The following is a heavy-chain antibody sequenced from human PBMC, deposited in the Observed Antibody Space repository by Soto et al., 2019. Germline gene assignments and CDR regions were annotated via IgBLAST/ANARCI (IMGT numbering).Heavy chain of an antibody. CDR3: ARMTTVTTLDY. CDR2: IYYSGST. CDR1: GGSISSGGYY. D-gene: IGHD4-17*01. J-gene: IGHJ4*02. V-gene: IGHV4-31*03. Sequence: PSETLSLTCTVSGGSISSGGYYWSWIRQHPGKGLEWIGYIYYSGSTYYNPSLKSRVTISVDTSKNQFSLKLSSVTAADTAVYYCARMTTVTTLDYWGQGTLVTVSS.